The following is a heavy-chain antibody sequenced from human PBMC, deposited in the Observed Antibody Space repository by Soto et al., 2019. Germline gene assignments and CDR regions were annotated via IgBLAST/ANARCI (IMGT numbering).Heavy chain of an antibody. D-gene: IGHD3-22*01. CDR2: IYSGGST. Sequence: GGSLRLSFAASGFTVSSNYMSWVRQAPGKGLEWVSVIYSGGSTYYADSVKGRFTISRDNSKNTLYLQMNSLRAEDTAVYYCARAAPDSPYYYDSSGYYYYYGMDVWGQGTTVTVSS. CDR1: GFTVSSNY. V-gene: IGHV3-53*01. CDR3: ARAAPDSPYYYDSSGYYYYYGMDV. J-gene: IGHJ6*02.